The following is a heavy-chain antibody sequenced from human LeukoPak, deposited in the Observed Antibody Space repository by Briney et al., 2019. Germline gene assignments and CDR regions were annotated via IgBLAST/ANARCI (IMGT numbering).Heavy chain of an antibody. CDR2: INAGNGNT. J-gene: IGHJ6*02. D-gene: IGHD3-10*01. CDR1: GYTFTSYA. V-gene: IGHV1-3*01. Sequence: ASVKVSRKATGYTFTSYAIHWVRQAPGQRLEWMGWINAGNGNTKYSQKFQGRVTITRDTPASTAYMELSSLRSEDTAVYYCARQLLWFGELNMDVWGQGTTVTVSS. CDR3: ARQLLWFGELNMDV.